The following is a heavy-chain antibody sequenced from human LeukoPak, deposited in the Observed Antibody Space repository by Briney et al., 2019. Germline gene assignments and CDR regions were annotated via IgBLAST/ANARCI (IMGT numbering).Heavy chain of an antibody. CDR3: ARVGAYCGGDCYWVDY. CDR2: IYYSGST. Sequence: SETLSLTCTVSSGSVSTSSYYWGWIRQPPGKGLEWIGYIYYSGSTYYNPSLKSRVTISVDTSKNQFSLKLSSVTAADTAVYYCARVGAYCGGDCYWVDYWGQGTLVTVSS. V-gene: IGHV4-30-4*08. J-gene: IGHJ4*02. CDR1: SGSVSTSSYY. D-gene: IGHD2-21*02.